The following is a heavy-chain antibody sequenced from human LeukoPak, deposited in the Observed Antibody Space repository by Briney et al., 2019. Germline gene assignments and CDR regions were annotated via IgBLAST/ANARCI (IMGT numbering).Heavy chain of an antibody. J-gene: IGHJ1*01. CDR1: GYTLTELS. V-gene: IGHV1-24*01. CDR2: FDPEDGET. CDR3: ATGIHDSSGYRAEYFQH. D-gene: IGHD3-22*01. Sequence: ASVKVSCKVSGYTLTELSMHWVRQAPGKGLEWMGGFDPEDGETIYAQKFQGGVTMTEDTSTDTAYMELSSLRSEDTAVYYCATGIHDSSGYRAEYFQHWGQGTLVTVSS.